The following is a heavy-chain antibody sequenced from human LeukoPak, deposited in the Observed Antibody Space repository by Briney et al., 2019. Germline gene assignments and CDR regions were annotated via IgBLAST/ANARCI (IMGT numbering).Heavy chain of an antibody. CDR2: INLNGGSI. CDR1: AFNFDDYG. D-gene: IGHD2-15*01. CDR3: ARDSVVGVATWDY. V-gene: IGHV3-20*04. Sequence: PGGSLRLSCAASAFNFDDYGMSWVRQVPGKVLEWVSGINLNGGSIGYADSVKGRFTISRDNAKNSLYLQMNSLRVEDTAFYYCARDSVVGVATWDYWGQGTLVTVSS. J-gene: IGHJ4*02.